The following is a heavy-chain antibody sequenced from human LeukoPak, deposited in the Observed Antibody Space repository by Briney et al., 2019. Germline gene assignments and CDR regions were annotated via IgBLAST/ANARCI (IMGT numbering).Heavy chain of an antibody. J-gene: IGHJ4*02. CDR1: GFTFTTYV. CDR2: ISGTSVNI. D-gene: IGHD2-21*01. V-gene: IGHV3-23*01. CDR3: AKKLPATREFDY. Sequence: PGGSLRLSCAASGFTFTTYVMGWVRQAPGTGLEWVSSISGTSVNIEYADSVKGRFTISRDNSKNTLYLQMNSLRAEDTAVYYCAKKLPATREFDYWGQGTLVTVSS.